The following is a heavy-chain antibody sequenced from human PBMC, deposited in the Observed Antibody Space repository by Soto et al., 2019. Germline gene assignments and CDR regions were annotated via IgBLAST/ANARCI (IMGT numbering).Heavy chain of an antibody. CDR3: ARSPRSSPYFDY. D-gene: IGHD6-13*01. CDR1: GYTLSNFW. V-gene: IGHV5-51*01. Sequence: GETLKISCQCSGYTLSNFWIAWVRQLPGQGLEWMGIIYPGDSETRYSPSFHGKVTISADRSIGTAYLQWSSLEASDSGFYFCARSPRSSPYFDYWGQGALVTVSS. CDR2: IYPGDSET. J-gene: IGHJ4*02.